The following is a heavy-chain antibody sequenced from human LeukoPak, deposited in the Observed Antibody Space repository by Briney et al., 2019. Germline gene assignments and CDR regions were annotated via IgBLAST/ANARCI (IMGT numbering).Heavy chain of an antibody. D-gene: IGHD2-21*02. CDR3: ATPVVTATHTFDY. CDR2: IVVGSGNT. V-gene: IGHV1-58*01. Sequence: SVKVSCKASGFTFASSAVQWVRQARGQRLEWIGWIVVGSGNTNYAQKFQGGVTMTEDTSTDTAYMELSSLRSEDTAVYYCATPVVTATHTFDYWGQGTLVTVSS. CDR1: GFTFASSA. J-gene: IGHJ4*02.